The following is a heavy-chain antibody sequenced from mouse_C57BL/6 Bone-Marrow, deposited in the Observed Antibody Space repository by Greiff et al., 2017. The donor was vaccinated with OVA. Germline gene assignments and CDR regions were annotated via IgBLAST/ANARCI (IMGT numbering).Heavy chain of an antibody. Sequence: QVQLKESGAELVRPGTSVKVSCKASGYAFTNYLIEWVKQRPGQGLEWIGVINPGSGGTNYNEKFKGKATLTADKSSSTAYMQLSSLTSEDSAVYFCARSSYSFDYWGQGTTLTVSS. CDR2: INPGSGGT. CDR1: GYAFTNYL. CDR3: ARSSYSFDY. J-gene: IGHJ2*01. V-gene: IGHV1-54*01.